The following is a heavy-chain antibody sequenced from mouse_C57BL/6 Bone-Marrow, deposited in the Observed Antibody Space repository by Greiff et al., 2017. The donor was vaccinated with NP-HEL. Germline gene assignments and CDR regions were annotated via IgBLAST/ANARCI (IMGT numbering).Heavy chain of an antibody. D-gene: IGHD2-5*01. CDR3: ARRAYYSNFYYAMDY. V-gene: IGHV1-69*01. CDR1: GYTFTSYW. CDR2: IDPSDSYT. Sequence: QVQLQQPGAELVMPGASVKLSCKASGYTFTSYWMHWVKQRPGQGLVWIGEIDPSDSYTNYNQQFKGKSTLTVDKSSSTAYMQLSSLTSEDSAVYYCARRAYYSNFYYAMDYWGQGTSVTVSS. J-gene: IGHJ4*01.